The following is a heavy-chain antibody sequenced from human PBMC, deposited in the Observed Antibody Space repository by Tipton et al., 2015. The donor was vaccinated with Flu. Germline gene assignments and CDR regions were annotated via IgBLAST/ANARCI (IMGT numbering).Heavy chain of an antibody. Sequence: TLSLTCTVSGGSMSSVNYYWSWIRQLPGEGLEWIGYIHYSGSAYYNPSLKSRATISVDASKNQFSLKFNSVTAADTAVYYCARIPGFCSGGSCSNSWFDPWGQGTLVTVSS. CDR2: IHYSGSA. CDR3: ARIPGFCSGGSCSNSWFDP. CDR1: GGSMSSVNYY. V-gene: IGHV4-31*03. D-gene: IGHD2-15*01. J-gene: IGHJ5*02.